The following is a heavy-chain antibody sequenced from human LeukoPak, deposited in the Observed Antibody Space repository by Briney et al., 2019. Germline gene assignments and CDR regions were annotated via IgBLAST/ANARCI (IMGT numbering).Heavy chain of an antibody. D-gene: IGHD5-12*01. CDR3: ARVGYSGYDRTDFDY. CDR2: ISSSRRYI. CDR1: GFTFSSYA. J-gene: IGHJ4*02. V-gene: IGHV3-21*01. Sequence: GGSLRLSCAASGFTFSSYAMNCVCQAPGKGLEWVSSISSSRRYIYHADSVQGLFTISRDNDKNSVYLQMNSLRAEDTAVYYCARVGYSGYDRTDFDYWGQGTLVTVSS.